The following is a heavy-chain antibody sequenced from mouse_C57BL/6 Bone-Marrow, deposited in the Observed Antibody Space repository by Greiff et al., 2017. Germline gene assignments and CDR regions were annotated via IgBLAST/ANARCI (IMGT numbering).Heavy chain of an antibody. J-gene: IGHJ1*03. CDR3: TFSTTVVADDFGYFDV. V-gene: IGHV14-4*01. CDR2: IDPKNGDT. Sequence: VHVKQSGAELVRPGASVKLSCTASGFNIKDDYMHWVKQRPEQGLEWIGWIDPKNGDTEYASKFQGKATITADTSSNTAYLQRSSLTSEDTAVYYCTFSTTVVADDFGYFDVWGTGTTVTGSS. D-gene: IGHD1-1*01. CDR1: GFNIKDDY.